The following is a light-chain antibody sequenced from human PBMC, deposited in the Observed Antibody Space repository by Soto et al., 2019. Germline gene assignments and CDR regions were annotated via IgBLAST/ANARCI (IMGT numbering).Light chain of an antibody. V-gene: IGKV3-20*01. CDR3: QQYGSSPPT. J-gene: IGKJ5*01. CDR2: GAS. Sequence: EIVLTQSPGTLSLSPGERATLSCRASQSVNNNYLAWYQQKPGQPPRLLMYGASSRATGIPDRFSGSGSGTDLTLTIGRLEPEDFAVYYCQQYGSSPPTFGQGTRLEIK. CDR1: QSVNNNY.